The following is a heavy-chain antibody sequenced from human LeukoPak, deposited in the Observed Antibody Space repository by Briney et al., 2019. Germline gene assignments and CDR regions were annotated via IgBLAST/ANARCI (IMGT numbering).Heavy chain of an antibody. J-gene: IGHJ4*02. V-gene: IGHV3-48*03. CDR1: GFTFSSYE. Sequence: GGSLRLSCAASGFTFSSYEMNWVRQAPGKGLEWVSYISSSGSTIYYADSVKGRFTISRDNSKNTLYLQMNSLRAEDTAVYYCARLKAVAGMNLPTDYWGQGTLVTVSS. D-gene: IGHD6-19*01. CDR2: ISSSGSTI. CDR3: ARLKAVAGMNLPTDY.